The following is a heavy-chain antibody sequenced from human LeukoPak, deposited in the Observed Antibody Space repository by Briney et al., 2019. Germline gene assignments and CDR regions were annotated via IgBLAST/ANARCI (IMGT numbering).Heavy chain of an antibody. CDR3: TSPAHDFDLWSGYYSL. Sequence: GGSLRLSCKVSGFLFSDSAIHWVRYAAGKGLEWVGRIRSKAHSGETGYADSVKGRFTISRDDSKDTSYLQMNSQRPEDTALYYCTSPAHDFDLWSGYYSLWGHGTQVAVSS. J-gene: IGHJ4*01. CDR1: GFLFSDSA. CDR2: IRSKAHSGET. V-gene: IGHV3-73*01. D-gene: IGHD3-3*01.